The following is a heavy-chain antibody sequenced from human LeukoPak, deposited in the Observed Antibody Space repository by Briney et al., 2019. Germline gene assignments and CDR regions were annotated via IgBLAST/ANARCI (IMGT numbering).Heavy chain of an antibody. V-gene: IGHV4-59*08. CDR3: VRSATITAAGLDY. J-gene: IGHJ4*02. D-gene: IGHD6-13*01. CDR2: IYYSGST. CDR1: GGSISSYY. Sequence: SETLSLTCTVSGGSISSYYWSWIRQPPGEGLEWIGYIYYSGSTIYNPSLKSRVTISVDTSKNQLSLNLSSVTAADTAVYYCVRSATITAAGLDYWGQGTLVTVSS.